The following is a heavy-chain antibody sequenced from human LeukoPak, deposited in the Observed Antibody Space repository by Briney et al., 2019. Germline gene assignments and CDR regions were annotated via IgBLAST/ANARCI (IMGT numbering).Heavy chain of an antibody. CDR2: IYYSGST. D-gene: IGHD1-7*01. Sequence: SETLSLTCTVSGASISSYYWSWIRQPPGKGLEWIRYIYYSGSTNYNPSLKGRVTISVVTSKNQFSLKLSFVTAADTAVYYCARGANWNLGAFDIWGQGTMVTVSS. V-gene: IGHV4-59*01. CDR3: ARGANWNLGAFDI. J-gene: IGHJ3*02. CDR1: GASISSYY.